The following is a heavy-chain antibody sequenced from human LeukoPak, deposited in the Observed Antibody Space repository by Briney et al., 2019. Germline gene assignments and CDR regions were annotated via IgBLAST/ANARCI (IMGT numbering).Heavy chain of an antibody. Sequence: PGGSVRLSCAASGCTFSNYAMSWVRQAPGKGLEWVSAITGSGGNNYYAHSVKGRFTIYRNNSKKPVLLQMNSLRAEDTAVYYCAKWGYYDVLTGYYVSDYWGQGTLVTVSS. CDR1: GCTFSNYA. V-gene: IGHV3-23*01. D-gene: IGHD3-9*01. J-gene: IGHJ4*02. CDR3: AKWGYYDVLTGYYVSDY. CDR2: ITGSGGNN.